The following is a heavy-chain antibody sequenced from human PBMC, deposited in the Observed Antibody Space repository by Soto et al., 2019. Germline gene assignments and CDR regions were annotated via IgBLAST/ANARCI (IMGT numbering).Heavy chain of an antibody. V-gene: IGHV4-39*01. CDR2: IYYSGST. J-gene: IGHJ4*02. Sequence: SETLSLTCTVSGGSISSSSYYWGWIRQPPGKGLEWIGSIYYSGSTYYNPSLKSRVTISVDTSKNQFSLKLSSVTAADTAVYYCARQQDWAFDYWGQGTLVTVSS. D-gene: IGHD3-9*01. CDR3: ARQQDWAFDY. CDR1: GGSISSSSYY.